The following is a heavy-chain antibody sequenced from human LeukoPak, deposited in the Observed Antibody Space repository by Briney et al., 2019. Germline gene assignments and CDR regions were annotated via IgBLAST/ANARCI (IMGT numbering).Heavy chain of an antibody. CDR3: VGDPPNSGYAFQV. CDR1: AFIFSGHW. V-gene: IGHV3-7*01. D-gene: IGHD3-22*01. J-gene: IGHJ3*01. Sequence: GSLRLSCEGSAFIFSGHWMNWVRQTPGKGLEWVASIKEDGSERQYVDSVKGRFSISRDNTKGSLFLQLNSLRAEDTALYYCVGDPPNSGYAFQVWGHGTVVTVSS. CDR2: IKEDGSER.